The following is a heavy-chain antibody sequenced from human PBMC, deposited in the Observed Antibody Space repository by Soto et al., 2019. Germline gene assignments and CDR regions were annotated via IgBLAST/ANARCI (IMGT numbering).Heavy chain of an antibody. CDR2: ISAYNGNT. Sequence: ASVKVSCKPSRYTFTSYGISWVRQAPGQGLGWMGRISAYNGNTNYAQKLQGRVTMTTDTSTSTAYMELRSLRSDDTAVYYCARDRDTVAIGFYYGMDVWGQGTTVTVSS. CDR1: RYTFTSYG. D-gene: IGHD5-12*01. J-gene: IGHJ6*02. V-gene: IGHV1-18*01. CDR3: ARDRDTVAIGFYYGMDV.